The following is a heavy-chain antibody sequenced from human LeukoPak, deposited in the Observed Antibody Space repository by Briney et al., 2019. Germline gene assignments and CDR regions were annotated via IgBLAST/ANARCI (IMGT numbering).Heavy chain of an antibody. CDR2: ISAYNGNT. J-gene: IGHJ4*02. D-gene: IGHD3-22*01. CDR1: GYTFTSYG. V-gene: IGHV1-18*01. Sequence: ASVKVSCKASGYTFTSYGISWVRQAPGQGLEWMGWISAYNGNTNYAQKLQGRVTMTTDTSTSTAYMELRGLRSDDTAVYYCARVIFGDYCYDSSGYPDYWGQGTLVTVSS. CDR3: ARVIFGDYCYDSSGYPDY.